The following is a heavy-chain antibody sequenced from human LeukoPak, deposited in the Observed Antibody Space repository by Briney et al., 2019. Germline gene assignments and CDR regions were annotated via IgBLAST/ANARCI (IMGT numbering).Heavy chain of an antibody. J-gene: IGHJ3*02. Sequence: GGSLRLSCAASGFTFSSYGMHWVRQAPGKGLEWVAFIRYDGSNKYYAGSVKGRFTISRDNSKNTLYLQMNSLRAEDTAVYYCAKDAGYSSSWFDAFDIWGQGTMVTVSS. CDR2: IRYDGSNK. CDR3: AKDAGYSSSWFDAFDI. V-gene: IGHV3-30*02. D-gene: IGHD6-13*01. CDR1: GFTFSSYG.